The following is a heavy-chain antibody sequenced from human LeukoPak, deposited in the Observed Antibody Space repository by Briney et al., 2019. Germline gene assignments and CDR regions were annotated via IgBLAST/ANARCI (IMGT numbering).Heavy chain of an antibody. CDR2: IYYSGST. V-gene: IGHV4-30-4*08. Sequence: SQTLSLTCTVSGGSISSGDYYWSWIRQPPGKGLEWIGYIYYSGSTNYNPSLKSRVTMSVDTSKNQFSLKLNSVTAADTAVYYCARDGGVVVPAATNWFDPWGQGTLVTVSS. CDR1: GGSISSGDYY. J-gene: IGHJ5*02. D-gene: IGHD2-2*01. CDR3: ARDGGVVVPAATNWFDP.